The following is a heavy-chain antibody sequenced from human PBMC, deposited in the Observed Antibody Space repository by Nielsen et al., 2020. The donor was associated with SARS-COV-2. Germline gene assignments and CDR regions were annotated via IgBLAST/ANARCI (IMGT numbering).Heavy chain of an antibody. J-gene: IGHJ6*02. CDR1: GFTFTSYA. CDR2: ISGSGGTT. Sequence: GESLKISCAASGFTFTSYAMTWVRQAPGKGLEWVSAISGSGGTTYYADSVKGRFTISRDNSNDTLYLQMNSLRAEDTAVYYCARDHPRIYCSSTSCYGYYYGMDVWGQGTTVTVSS. V-gene: IGHV3-23*01. D-gene: IGHD2-2*01. CDR3: ARDHPRIYCSSTSCYGYYYGMDV.